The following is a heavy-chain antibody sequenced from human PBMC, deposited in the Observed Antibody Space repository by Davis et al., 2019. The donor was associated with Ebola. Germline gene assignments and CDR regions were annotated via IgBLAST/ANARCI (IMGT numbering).Heavy chain of an antibody. V-gene: IGHV5-51*01. CDR1: GYPFSVYW. Sequence: GESLKTSCKGSGYPFSVYWIAWVSQMPGKGLECMGIIYPGDSDARYSPYFQGQVTITSDKSINTAYLQWSSLKASDTAIYYFARHRSIHSAMTPGGSFDIWGPGTMVTVSS. CDR2: IYPGDSDA. CDR3: ARHRSIHSAMTPGGSFDI. D-gene: IGHD5-18*01. J-gene: IGHJ3*02.